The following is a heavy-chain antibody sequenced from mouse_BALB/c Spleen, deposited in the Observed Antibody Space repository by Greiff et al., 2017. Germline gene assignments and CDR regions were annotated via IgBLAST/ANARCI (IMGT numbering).Heavy chain of an antibody. CDR1: GYSFTGYN. Sequence: EVQLQQSGAELVRPGSSVKISCKASGYSFTGYNMNWVKQSNGKSLEWIGNIDPYYGGTSYNQKFKGKATLTVDKSSSTAYMQLKSLTSEDSAVYYCARGGVYYAMDYWGQGTSVTVSS. J-gene: IGHJ4*01. V-gene: IGHV1S135*01. CDR3: ARGGVYYAMDY. CDR2: IDPYYGGT.